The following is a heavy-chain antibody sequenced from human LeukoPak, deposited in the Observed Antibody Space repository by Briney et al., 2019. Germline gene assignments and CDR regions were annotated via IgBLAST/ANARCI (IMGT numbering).Heavy chain of an antibody. CDR3: ARVRWVGQQLVPLYYFNY. V-gene: IGHV4-61*01. CDR1: GGSISSGSHY. J-gene: IGHJ4*02. Sequence: SETLSLTCTVSGGSISSGSHYWNWIRQPPGKGLEWIGYFYYSGSTNYNPSLKSRVTISVDTSKHQFSLKLTSVTAEDTAVYYCARVRWVGQQLVPLYYFNYWGQGTMVTVSS. CDR2: FYYSGST. D-gene: IGHD6-13*01.